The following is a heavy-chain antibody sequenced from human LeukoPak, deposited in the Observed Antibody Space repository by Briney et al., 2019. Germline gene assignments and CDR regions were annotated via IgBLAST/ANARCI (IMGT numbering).Heavy chain of an antibody. CDR2: INHSGST. V-gene: IGHV4-34*01. J-gene: IGHJ4*02. Sequence: SETLSLTCAVYGGSFSGYYWNWIRQPPGKGLEWIGEINHSGSTNYNPSLKSRVTISVDTSKNQFSLKLCSVTAADTAVYYCASSYGGNSGYWGQGTLVTVSS. CDR3: ASSYGGNSGY. D-gene: IGHD4-23*01. CDR1: GGSFSGYY.